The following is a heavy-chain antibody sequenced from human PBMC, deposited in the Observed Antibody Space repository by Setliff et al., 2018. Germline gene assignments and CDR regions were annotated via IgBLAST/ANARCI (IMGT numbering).Heavy chain of an antibody. Sequence: GGSLRLSCEASGFTFSNYAMGWVRQAPGKGLEWVSVIYSGGSRTYSADSVKCRFTIFRDNSRNTLHLQMNSLRAEDTAVYYCAKDQRESTGWFKLFDYWGQGVLVTVSS. V-gene: IGHV3-23*03. CDR3: AKDQRESTGWFKLFDY. D-gene: IGHD6-19*01. J-gene: IGHJ4*02. CDR2: IYSGGSRT. CDR1: GFTFSNYA.